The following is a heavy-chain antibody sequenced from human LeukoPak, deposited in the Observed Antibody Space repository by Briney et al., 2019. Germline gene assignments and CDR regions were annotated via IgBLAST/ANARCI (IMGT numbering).Heavy chain of an antibody. V-gene: IGHV4-59*01. Sequence: PSETLSLTCTVSGGSISSYYRSWIRQPPGKGLEWIGYIYYSGSTNYNPSLKSRVTISVDTSKNQFSLKLSSVTAADTAVYYCARLYLDYDFWSGYYRFDYWGQGTLVTVSS. CDR2: IYYSGST. J-gene: IGHJ4*02. D-gene: IGHD3-3*01. CDR1: GGSISSYY. CDR3: ARLYLDYDFWSGYYRFDY.